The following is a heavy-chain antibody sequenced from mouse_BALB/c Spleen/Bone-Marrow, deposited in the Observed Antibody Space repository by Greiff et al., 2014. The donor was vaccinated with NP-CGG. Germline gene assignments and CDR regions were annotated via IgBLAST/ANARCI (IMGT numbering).Heavy chain of an antibody. CDR2: ISSGGST. CDR3: AREVDGWYYFDY. Sequence: DVMLVESGGGLVKPGGSLKLSCAASGFTFSSYAMSWVRQTPEKRLEWVASISSGGSTYYPDSVKGRFTISRDNARNILYLQMSSLRSEDTAMYYCAREVDGWYYFDYWGQGTTLTVSS. V-gene: IGHV5-6-5*01. J-gene: IGHJ2*01. CDR1: GFTFSSYA. D-gene: IGHD2-3*01.